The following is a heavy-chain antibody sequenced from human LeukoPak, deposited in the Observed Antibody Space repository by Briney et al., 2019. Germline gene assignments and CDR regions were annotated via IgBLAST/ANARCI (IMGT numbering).Heavy chain of an antibody. Sequence: PSETLSLTCAVYGGSFSGYYWSWIRQPPGKGLEWIGEINHSGSTNYNPSLKGRVTISVDTSKNQFSLKLSSVTAADTAVYYCARDGDIVVVPLGGMDVWGQGTTVTVSS. CDR3: ARDGDIVVVPLGGMDV. J-gene: IGHJ6*02. D-gene: IGHD2-15*01. CDR1: GGSFSGYY. V-gene: IGHV4-34*01. CDR2: INHSGST.